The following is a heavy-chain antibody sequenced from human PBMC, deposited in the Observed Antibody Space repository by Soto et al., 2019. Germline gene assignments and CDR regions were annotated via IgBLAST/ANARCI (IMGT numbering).Heavy chain of an antibody. J-gene: IGHJ4*02. CDR1: GGTFNNYA. CDR3: AREVEVHTPVFGF. V-gene: IGHV1-69*01. Sequence: QVQLVQSGAEVKRPGSSVKVSCKASGGTFNNYAINWVRQAPGQGLEWMGDISPMFGKANYAQKFQGRGKITADDPTATAYLELSSLRSEDTALYYCAREVEVHTPVFGFWGQGSLVTVSS. CDR2: ISPMFGKA. D-gene: IGHD2-2*01.